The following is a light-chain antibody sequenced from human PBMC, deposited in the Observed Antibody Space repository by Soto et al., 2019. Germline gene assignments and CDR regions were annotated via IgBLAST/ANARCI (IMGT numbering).Light chain of an antibody. CDR3: LQHGSYPWT. V-gene: IGKV1-17*03. J-gene: IGKJ1*01. Sequence: IQMDQSLSAMSSSVGDRVAISCRASQGISNYLVWFQQKPGKVPKRLIYAATSLQSGVPSRFSGSESGTEFTLTISSLQPEDFATYYCLQHGSYPWTFGQGTKVDIK. CDR2: AAT. CDR1: QGISNY.